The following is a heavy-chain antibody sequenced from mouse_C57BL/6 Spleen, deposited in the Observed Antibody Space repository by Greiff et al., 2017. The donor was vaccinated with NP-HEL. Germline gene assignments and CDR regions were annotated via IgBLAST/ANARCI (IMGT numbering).Heavy chain of an antibody. CDR1: GFNIKDDY. CDR3: TTTKRYFDY. V-gene: IGHV14-4*01. Sequence: EVKLMESGAELVRPGASVKLSCTASGFNIKDDYMHWVKQRPEQGLEWIGWIDPENGDTEYASKFQGKATITADTSSNTAYLQLSSLTSEDTAVYYCTTTKRYFDYWGQGTTLTVSS. CDR2: IDPENGDT. D-gene: IGHD1-3*01. J-gene: IGHJ2*01.